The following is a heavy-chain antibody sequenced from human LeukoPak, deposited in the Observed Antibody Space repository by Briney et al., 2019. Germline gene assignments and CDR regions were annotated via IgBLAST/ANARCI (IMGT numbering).Heavy chain of an antibody. D-gene: IGHD3-3*01. J-gene: IGHJ4*02. CDR2: ISGSGGST. V-gene: IGHV3-23*01. Sequence: GGSLRLSCAASGFTFSSYAMSWVRQAPGKGLEWVSAISGSGGSTYYADSVKGRFTISRDNSKNRLYLQMNTLRAEDTAVYYCAKDRAYYDFWSGYFSRYFDYWGQGTLVTVSS. CDR3: AKDRAYYDFWSGYFSRYFDY. CDR1: GFTFSSYA.